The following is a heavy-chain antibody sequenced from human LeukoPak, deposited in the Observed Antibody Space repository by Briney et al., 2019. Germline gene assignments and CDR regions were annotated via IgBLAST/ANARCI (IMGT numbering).Heavy chain of an antibody. J-gene: IGHJ5*02. CDR1: GGSVSSYY. Sequence: PSETLSLTCTVSGGSVSSYYWSWLRQTPGKGLEWIGYIYYSGNTNYNPSLKSRVTISVDTSKNQFSLKLSSVTAADTAVYYCARGCSAGTPHNWFDPWGQGTLVTVSS. CDR3: ARGCSAGTPHNWFDP. D-gene: IGHD6-13*01. CDR2: IYYSGNT. V-gene: IGHV4-59*02.